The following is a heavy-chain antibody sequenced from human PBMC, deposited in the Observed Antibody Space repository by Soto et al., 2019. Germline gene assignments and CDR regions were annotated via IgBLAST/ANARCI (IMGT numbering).Heavy chain of an antibody. D-gene: IGHD2-15*01. V-gene: IGHV1-18*01. CDR2: SSAYSGDT. J-gene: IGHJ4*02. Sequence: ASVKVSCKASGYSFTSYCGSWVRQAPGQGLEWMGWSSAYSGDTQYAQVFQDRVTMTPDTSTSTAYMELRSLRSEDTAVYYWARDPGGWPDYWGQGTLVTVSS. CDR3: ARDPGGWPDY. CDR1: GYSFTSYC.